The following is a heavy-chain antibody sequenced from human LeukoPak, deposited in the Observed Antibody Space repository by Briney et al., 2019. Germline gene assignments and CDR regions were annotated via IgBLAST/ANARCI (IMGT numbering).Heavy chain of an antibody. Sequence: GASVKVSCKASGYTFTSYDINWVRQATGQGLEWMGWISAYNGNTNYAQKLQGRVTMTTDTSTSTAYMELRSLRSDDTAVYYCSYCSSTSCWGPFDPWGQGTLVTVSS. D-gene: IGHD2-2*01. J-gene: IGHJ5*02. CDR2: ISAYNGNT. V-gene: IGHV1-18*01. CDR1: GYTFTSYD. CDR3: SYCSSTSCWGPFDP.